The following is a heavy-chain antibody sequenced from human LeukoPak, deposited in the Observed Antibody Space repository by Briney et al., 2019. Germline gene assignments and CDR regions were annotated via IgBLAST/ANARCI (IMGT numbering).Heavy chain of an antibody. CDR1: GGSISSYY. Sequence: SETLSLTCTVSGGSISSYYWTWIRQPPGKGLEWIGYNYYSGSTNYNPSLKSRVTISVDTSKNQFSLKLSSVTAADTAVYYCARSLLGRSDYWGQGTLVTVSS. CDR2: NYYSGST. V-gene: IGHV4-59*01. D-gene: IGHD7-27*01. CDR3: ARSLLGRSDY. J-gene: IGHJ4*02.